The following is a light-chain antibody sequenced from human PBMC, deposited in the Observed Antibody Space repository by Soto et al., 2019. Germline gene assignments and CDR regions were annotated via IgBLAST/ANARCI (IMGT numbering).Light chain of an antibody. CDR1: QSVSSY. J-gene: IGKJ5*01. V-gene: IGKV3-11*01. Sequence: EIVLTQSPDTLSLSPGERAPLSCRASQSVSSYLAWYQHKPGQAPRLLIYDASNRATGIPARFSGSGSGTDFTLTISSLEPEDFAVYYCQQRGNWPPTFGQGTRLEIK. CDR2: DAS. CDR3: QQRGNWPPT.